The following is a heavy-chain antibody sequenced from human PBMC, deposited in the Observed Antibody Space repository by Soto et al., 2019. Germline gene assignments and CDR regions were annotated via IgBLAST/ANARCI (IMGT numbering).Heavy chain of an antibody. J-gene: IGHJ5*02. CDR1: GGSISSSSYY. Sequence: SETLSLTCTVSGGSISSSSYYWGWIRQPPGKGLEWIGSIYYSGSTYYNPSLKSRVTISVDTSKNQFSLKLSSVTAADTAVYYCARHHLVYGDYDPNWFDPWGQGTLVTVSS. D-gene: IGHD4-17*01. V-gene: IGHV4-39*01. CDR3: ARHHLVYGDYDPNWFDP. CDR2: IYYSGST.